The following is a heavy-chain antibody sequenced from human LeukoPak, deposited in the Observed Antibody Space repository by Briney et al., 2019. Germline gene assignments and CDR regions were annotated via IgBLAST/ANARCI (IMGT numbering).Heavy chain of an antibody. CDR1: GFTFSSYA. D-gene: IGHD2-2*01. CDR3: ARKYCSSTTCAFDF. CDR2: ISGSVDNT. V-gene: IGHV3-23*01. Sequence: GASLGLSCAGSGFTFSSYAMAWVRQAPGKGLEWVSAISGSVDNTYYADSEKGRFNISRDNFKNTLYLQMNSLRADDTAVYYCARKYCSSTTCAFDFWGQGTLVTVSS. J-gene: IGHJ4*02.